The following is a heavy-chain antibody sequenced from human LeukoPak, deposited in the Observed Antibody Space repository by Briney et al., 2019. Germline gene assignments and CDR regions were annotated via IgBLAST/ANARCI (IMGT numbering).Heavy chain of an antibody. D-gene: IGHD3-9*01. CDR3: ATDYDILTGNDY. CDR2: ISSSSSYI. J-gene: IGHJ4*02. CDR1: GFTFITYA. Sequence: PGGSLRLSCAASGFTFITYAMSWVRQAPGKGLEWVSGISSSSSYIYYADSVKGRFTISRDNAKNSLYLQMNSLRAEDTAVYYCATDYDILTGNDYWGQGTLVTVSS. V-gene: IGHV3-21*01.